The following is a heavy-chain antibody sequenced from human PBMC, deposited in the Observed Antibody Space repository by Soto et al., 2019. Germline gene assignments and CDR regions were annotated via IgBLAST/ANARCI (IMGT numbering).Heavy chain of an antibody. CDR1: GFTFSSYG. CDR3: ARALSDGSGYFDY. D-gene: IGHD3-10*01. J-gene: IGHJ4*02. CDR2: IWYDGSNK. Sequence: GGSLRLSCAASGFTFSSYGMHWVRQAPGKGLEWVAVIWYDGSNKYYAESVKGRFTISRDNSKNTLYLQMNSLRAEDTAVYYCARALSDGSGYFDYWGQGTLVTVSS. V-gene: IGHV3-33*01.